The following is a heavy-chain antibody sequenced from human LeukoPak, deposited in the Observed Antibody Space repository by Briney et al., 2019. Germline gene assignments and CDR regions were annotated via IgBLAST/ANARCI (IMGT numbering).Heavy chain of an antibody. V-gene: IGHV3-21*01. CDR2: ISSSSSYI. Sequence: GGSLRLSCAASGFTFSSYSMNWVRQAPGKGLEWVSSISSSSSYIYYADSVKGRFTISRDNAKNPLYLQMNSLRAEDTAVYYCARVGCSGGSCYHDAFDIWGQGTMVTVSS. CDR1: GFTFSSYS. D-gene: IGHD2-15*01. CDR3: ARVGCSGGSCYHDAFDI. J-gene: IGHJ3*02.